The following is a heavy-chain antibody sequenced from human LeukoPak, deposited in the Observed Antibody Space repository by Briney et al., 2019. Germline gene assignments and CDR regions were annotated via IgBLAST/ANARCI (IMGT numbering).Heavy chain of an antibody. V-gene: IGHV3-15*05. Sequence: PGGSLRLSCVASGFTFSLAWMSWVRQAPGKGLEWIGHIKFQHDSGATDYAAPVKGRFTISRDDSKNTVYLQMNSPKIEYTGMYYCTTDAPSGHGVLFGYWGEGILVTVSS. CDR1: GFTFSLAW. D-gene: IGHD3-10*01. J-gene: IGHJ4*02. CDR3: TTDAPSGHGVLFGY. CDR2: IKFQHDSGAT.